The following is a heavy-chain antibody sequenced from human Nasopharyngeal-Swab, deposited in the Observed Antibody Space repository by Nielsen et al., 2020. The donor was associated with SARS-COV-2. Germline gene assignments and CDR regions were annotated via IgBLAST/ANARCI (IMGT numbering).Heavy chain of an antibody. CDR1: GFTFSSYG. Sequence: GGSLRLSWAASGFTFSSYGMHWVRQAPGKGLEWVAVIWYDGSNKYYADSVKGRFTISRDNSKNTLYLQMNSLRAEDTAVYYCARGYGDYGMDVWGQGTTVTVSS. V-gene: IGHV3-33*01. CDR2: IWYDGSNK. CDR3: ARGYGDYGMDV. J-gene: IGHJ6*02. D-gene: IGHD4-17*01.